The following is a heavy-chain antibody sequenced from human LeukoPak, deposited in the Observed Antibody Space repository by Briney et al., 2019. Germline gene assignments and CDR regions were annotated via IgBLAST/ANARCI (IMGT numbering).Heavy chain of an antibody. V-gene: IGHV1-46*01. Sequence: GASVKVSCRASGYTFTSYYMHWVRQAPGQGLEWMGIINPSGGSTSYAQKFQGRVTMTRDMSTSTVYMELSSLRSEDTAVYYCARWGYSYGYFDYWGQGTLVTVPS. CDR2: INPSGGST. CDR3: ARWGYSYGYFDY. D-gene: IGHD5-18*01. J-gene: IGHJ4*02. CDR1: GYTFTSYY.